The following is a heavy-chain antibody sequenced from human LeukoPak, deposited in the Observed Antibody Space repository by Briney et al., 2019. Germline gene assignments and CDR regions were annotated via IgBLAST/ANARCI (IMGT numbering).Heavy chain of an antibody. J-gene: IGHJ4*02. CDR2: INPSGGST. V-gene: IGHV1-46*01. D-gene: IGHD1-26*01. CDR1: GYTFTSYY. CDR3: ARDPPTDSGSYSGFDY. Sequence: ASVKVSCKASGYTFTSYYMHWVRQAPGQGLEWMGIINPSGGSTSYAQKFQGRVTMTRDTSTSTVYMELSSLRSEDTAVYYCARDPPTDSGSYSGFDYWGQGTLVTVSS.